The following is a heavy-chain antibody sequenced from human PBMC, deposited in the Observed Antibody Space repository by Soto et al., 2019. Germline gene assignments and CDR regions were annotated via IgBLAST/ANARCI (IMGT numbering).Heavy chain of an antibody. D-gene: IGHD3-10*01. CDR2: ISPSGTT. CDR3: VTSLWFGTQPEI. V-gene: IGHV4-34*01. Sequence: QVQLQQWGAGLLKPSETLSLTCAVYGGSFSGYYWTWFRQPPGKGMEWIGEISPSGTTKYIPSLKSRVNISAATSKNQFSLKVTSVTDADTAVYYCVTSLWFGTQPEIWGQGALVTVSS. CDR1: GGSFSGYY. J-gene: IGHJ4*02.